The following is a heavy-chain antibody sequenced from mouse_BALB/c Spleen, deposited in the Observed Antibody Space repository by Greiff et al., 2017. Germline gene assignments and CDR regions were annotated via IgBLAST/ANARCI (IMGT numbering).Heavy chain of an antibody. Sequence: VKLQESGPGLVAPSQSLSITCTVSGFSLTSYGVHWVRQPPGKGLEWLGVIWAGGSTNYNSALMSRLSISKDNSKSQVFLKMNSLQTDDTAMYYCARDRGYGNYFFAYWGQGTLVTVSA. CDR3: ARDRGYGNYFFAY. D-gene: IGHD2-1*01. CDR2: IWAGGST. J-gene: IGHJ3*01. V-gene: IGHV2-9*02. CDR1: GFSLTSYG.